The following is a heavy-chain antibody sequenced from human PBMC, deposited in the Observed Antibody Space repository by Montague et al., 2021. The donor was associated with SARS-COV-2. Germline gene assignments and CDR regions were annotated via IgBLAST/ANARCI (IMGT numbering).Heavy chain of an antibody. J-gene: IGHJ4*02. CDR2: IYYSGST. D-gene: IGHD3-10*01. CDR3: ARHYYGSGSYYLGEFDH. Sequence: SETLSLTCTVSGGSISSSSYYWGWIRQPPGKGLEWIGSIYYSGSTYYNPSLKSRVTISVDTSKNQLSLKLSSVTAADTAVYYCARHYYGSGSYYLGEFDHWGQGTLVTVSS. V-gene: IGHV4-39*01. CDR1: GGSISSSSYY.